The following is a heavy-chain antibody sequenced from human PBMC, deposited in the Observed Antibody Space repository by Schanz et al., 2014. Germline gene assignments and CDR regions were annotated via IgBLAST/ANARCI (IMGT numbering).Heavy chain of an antibody. Sequence: EVQLLESGGGLAQPGGSLRLSCAASGFTLSNYAMSWVRQAPGKGLEWVSALSEGGGGTHYADSVRGRFTISSDSYKNTLYLQMSSLRADDTAVYYCAKAADWPVTRFDPRGQGTLVTVSS. CDR2: LSEGGGGT. CDR3: AKAADWPVTRFDP. J-gene: IGHJ5*02. V-gene: IGHV3-23*01. D-gene: IGHD3-9*01. CDR1: GFTLSNYA.